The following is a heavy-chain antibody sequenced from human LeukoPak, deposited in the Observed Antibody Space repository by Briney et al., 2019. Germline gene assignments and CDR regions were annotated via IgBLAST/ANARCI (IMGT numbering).Heavy chain of an antibody. D-gene: IGHD3-16*02. J-gene: IGHJ1*01. CDR2: IYHDGST. CDR3: ARSHDYIWGSYRV. V-gene: IGHV4-4*02. Sequence: SETLSLTCAVSGVSISGSIWWSWVRQPPGKGLEWIGEIYHDGSTNYNASLQGRATITVDKSKNQFFLKLSSVTAADTAVYFCARSHDYIWGSYRVWGQGTQVAVSS. CDR1: GVSISGSIW.